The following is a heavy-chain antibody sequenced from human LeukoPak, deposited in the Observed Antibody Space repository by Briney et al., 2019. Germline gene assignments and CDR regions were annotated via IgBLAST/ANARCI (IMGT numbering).Heavy chain of an antibody. V-gene: IGHV2-70*11. CDR2: IDWDDDK. J-gene: IGHJ6*03. CDR3: ARSDINYGDYTNYYDYYMDV. D-gene: IGHD4-17*01. CDR1: GFSLSTSGMC. Sequence: SGPALVKPTQTLTLTCTFSGFSLSTSGMCVSWIRQPPGKALEWLARIDWDDDKYYSTSLKTRLTISKDTSKYQVVLTMTNMDPVDTATYYCARSDINYGDYTNYYDYYMDVWGKGTTVTVSS.